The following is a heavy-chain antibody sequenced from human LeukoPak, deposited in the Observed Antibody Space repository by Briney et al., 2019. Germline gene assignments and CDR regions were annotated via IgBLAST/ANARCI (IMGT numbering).Heavy chain of an antibody. CDR2: ISSSGSTI. V-gene: IGHV3-11*01. Sequence: GGSLRLSCATSGFTFSDYYMSWIRQAPGKGLEWVSYISSSGSTIYYADSVKGRITISRDNAKNSLYLQMNSLRAEDTAVYCCARTDSSSWYHNWFGPWGQGTLVTVSS. J-gene: IGHJ5*02. CDR3: ARTDSSSWYHNWFGP. CDR1: GFTFSDYY. D-gene: IGHD6-13*01.